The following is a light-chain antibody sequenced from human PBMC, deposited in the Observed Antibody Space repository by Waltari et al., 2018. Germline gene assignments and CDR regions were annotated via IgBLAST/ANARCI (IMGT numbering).Light chain of an antibody. Sequence: EIVLTQSPDTLSLSPGERATLSCWASQSVRNYYFAWYQQKPGQAPRLLIYAASTRAAGIPDRFSARGSGTDFTLTISRLEPEDFAVYYCQQYGSSSTTFGQGTKLEI. CDR1: QSVRNYY. CDR3: QQYGSSSTT. CDR2: AAS. J-gene: IGKJ2*01. V-gene: IGKV3-20*01.